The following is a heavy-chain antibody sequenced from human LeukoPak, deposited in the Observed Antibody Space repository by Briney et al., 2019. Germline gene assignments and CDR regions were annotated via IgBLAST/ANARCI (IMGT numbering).Heavy chain of an antibody. CDR3: ARGGYDSGSYYKGPLYYFDY. CDR2: ISSSSSTT. D-gene: IGHD3-10*01. Sequence: GGSLRLSCAASGFTFSSSSMNWVRQAPGKGLEWVSYISSSSSTTKYADSVKGRFTISRDNAKNTLYLQMNSLRAEDTAVYYCARGGYDSGSYYKGPLYYFDYWGQGTLVTVSS. CDR1: GFTFSSSS. J-gene: IGHJ4*02. V-gene: IGHV3-48*04.